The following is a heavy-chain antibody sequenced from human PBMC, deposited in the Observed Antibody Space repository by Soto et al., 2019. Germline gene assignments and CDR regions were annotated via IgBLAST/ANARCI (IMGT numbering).Heavy chain of an antibody. D-gene: IGHD6-13*01. CDR1: GGTFSSYA. CDR3: ARPIGKQLAQDY. CDR2: IIPIFGTA. J-gene: IGHJ4*02. Sequence: QVQLVQSGAEVKKPGSSVKVSCKASGGTFSSYAISWVRQAPGQGLEWMGGIIPIFGTANYAQKFQGRVTITADESTSTAYMERSSLRSEDTAVYSGARPIGKQLAQDYWGQGTLVTVSS. V-gene: IGHV1-69*12.